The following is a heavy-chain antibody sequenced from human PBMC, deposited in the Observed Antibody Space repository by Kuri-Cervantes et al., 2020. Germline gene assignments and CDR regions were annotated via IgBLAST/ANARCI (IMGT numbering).Heavy chain of an antibody. CDR2: INPSGGST. D-gene: IGHD6-13*01. Sequence: ASVKVSCKASGYTFTSYYMHWVRQAPGQGLEWMGIINPSGGSTSYAQKFQGRVTMTRDTSTSTVYMELSSLRSDDTAVYYCARDGLGAAASLAFDIWGQGTMVTVSS. J-gene: IGHJ3*02. V-gene: IGHV1-46*01. CDR1: GYTFTSYY. CDR3: ARDGLGAAASLAFDI.